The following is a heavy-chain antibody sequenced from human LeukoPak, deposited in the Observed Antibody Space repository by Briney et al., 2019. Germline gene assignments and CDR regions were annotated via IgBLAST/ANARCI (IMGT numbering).Heavy chain of an antibody. CDR1: GGSISSSSYY. CDR3: ARLGGYDSHYAY. Sequence: SETLSLTCTVSGGSISSSSYYWGWIRQPPGKGLEWIGSIYYSGSTYYNPSLKSRVTISVDTSKNQLSLKLSSVTAADTAVYYCARLGGYDSHYAYWGQGTLVTVSS. CDR2: IYYSGST. V-gene: IGHV4-39*01. J-gene: IGHJ4*02. D-gene: IGHD5-12*01.